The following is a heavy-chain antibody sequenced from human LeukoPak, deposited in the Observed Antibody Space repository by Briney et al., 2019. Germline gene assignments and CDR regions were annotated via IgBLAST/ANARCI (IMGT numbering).Heavy chain of an antibody. CDR1: GGSISSYY. CDR3: ARGGLSYYDSSGYYPVDAFDI. J-gene: IGHJ3*02. D-gene: IGHD3-22*01. CDR2: IYSSGTT. Sequence: SETLSLTCTVSGGSISSYYWSWIRQPAGKGLEWIGRIYSSGTTNYNPSLRSRVSMSVDTSKNQFSLKLSSVTAADTAVYYCARGGLSYYDSSGYYPVDAFDIWGQGTMVTVSS. V-gene: IGHV4-4*07.